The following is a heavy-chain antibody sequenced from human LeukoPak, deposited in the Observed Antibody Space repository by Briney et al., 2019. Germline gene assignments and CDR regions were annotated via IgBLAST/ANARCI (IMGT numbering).Heavy chain of an antibody. CDR2: VKQDGSEK. Sequence: GGSLRLSCAASGFTFSSYSMNWVRQAPGKGLEWVANVKQDGSEKYYVDSVKGRFTISRDNAKNSLYLQMNSLRAEDTAVYYCARGRDGYNLVDAFDIWGQGIMVTVSS. CDR1: GFTFSSYS. V-gene: IGHV3-7*01. CDR3: ARGRDGYNLVDAFDI. J-gene: IGHJ3*02. D-gene: IGHD5-24*01.